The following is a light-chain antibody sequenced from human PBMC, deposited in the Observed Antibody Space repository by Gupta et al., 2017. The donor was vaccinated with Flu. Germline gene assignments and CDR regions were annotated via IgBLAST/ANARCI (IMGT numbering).Light chain of an antibody. J-gene: IGKJ1*01. CDR2: GAS. CDR1: QSVSSN. V-gene: IGKV3-15*01. CDR3: QQYNNWPPDT. Sequence: DIVMTQSPATLSVSPGERATLSCRASQSVSSNLAWHQQKPGQAPRLLIYGASTRATGIPARFSGSGSGTEFTLTISSLQSEDFAVYYCQQYNNWPPDTFGQGTKVEIK.